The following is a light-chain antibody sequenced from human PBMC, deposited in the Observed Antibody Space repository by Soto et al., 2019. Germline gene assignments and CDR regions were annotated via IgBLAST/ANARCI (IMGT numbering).Light chain of an antibody. CDR3: GTWDSGLNAGV. CDR1: SSNIGESF. J-gene: IGLJ2*01. Sequence: QSVLTQPPSVSAAPGQKVTISCSGSSSNIGESFVSWYQQLPGTAPKLLIYDSNKRPSGIPDRFSGPQSGTSATLAITGLQTGDEADYYCGTWDSGLNAGVFGGGTKLTVL. V-gene: IGLV1-51*01. CDR2: DSN.